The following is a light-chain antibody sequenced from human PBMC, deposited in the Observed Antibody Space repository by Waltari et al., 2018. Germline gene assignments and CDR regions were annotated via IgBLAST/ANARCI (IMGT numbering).Light chain of an antibody. CDR3: QQYYEWQT. V-gene: IGKV3D-15*01. Sequence: EIVMTQSPAVLSVSPGQRATLSRRAIETFTSHLAWYQQKPGQAPRLLIYDVSTRAAGIPAMFSGSGSETEFTLTVNSLQSEDCAVYYCQQYYEWQTFGPGTKVEIK. CDR1: ETFTSH. J-gene: IGKJ1*01. CDR2: DVS.